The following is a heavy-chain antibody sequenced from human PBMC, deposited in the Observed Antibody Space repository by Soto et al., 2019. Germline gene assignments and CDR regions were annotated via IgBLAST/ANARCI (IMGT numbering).Heavy chain of an antibody. V-gene: IGHV3-74*01. J-gene: IGHJ6*02. CDR2: INSDGSST. CDR3: AKDPLRFLEWSVYYGMDV. CDR1: GFTFSSYW. D-gene: IGHD3-3*01. Sequence: LRLSCAASGFTFSSYWMHWVRQAPGKGLVWVSRINSDGSSTSYADSVKGRFTISRDNAKNTLYLQMNSLRAEDTAVYYCAKDPLRFLEWSVYYGMDVWGQGXTVTVYS.